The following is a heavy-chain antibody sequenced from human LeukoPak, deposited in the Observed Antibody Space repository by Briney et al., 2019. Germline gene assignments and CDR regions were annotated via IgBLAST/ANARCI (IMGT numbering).Heavy chain of an antibody. V-gene: IGHV3-7*01. D-gene: IGHD2-15*01. CDR1: GFTFNSYW. CDR3: ARDSSLYCSDNTCYWGLDY. CDR2: IKGDGSDK. J-gene: IGHJ4*02. Sequence: GGSLRLSCVASGFTFNSYWMSWVRQAPGMGLEWLAGIKGDGSDKSYVDSVKGRFTISRNNAEKSLYLQMNSLRAEDTAVYYCARDSSLYCSDNTCYWGLDYWGQGTLVTVSS.